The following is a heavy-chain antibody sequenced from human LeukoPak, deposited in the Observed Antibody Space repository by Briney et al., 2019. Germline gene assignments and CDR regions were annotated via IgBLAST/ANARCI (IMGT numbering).Heavy chain of an antibody. CDR2: IYHSGST. J-gene: IGHJ4*02. CDR3: ARGPPGWPHLDY. Sequence: SETLSLTCTVSGGSISSGSYYWSWIRQPPGKGLEWIGYIYHSGSTYYNPSLKSRVTISVDRSKNQFSLKLSSVTAADTAVYYCARGPPGWPHLDYWGQGTLVTVSS. CDR1: GGSISSGSYY. V-gene: IGHV4-30-2*01. D-gene: IGHD2-15*01.